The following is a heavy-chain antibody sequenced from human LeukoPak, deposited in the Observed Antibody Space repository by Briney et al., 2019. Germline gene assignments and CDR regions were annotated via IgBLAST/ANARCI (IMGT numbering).Heavy chain of an antibody. CDR1: GGSVSSTTYF. D-gene: IGHD5-12*01. CDR3: AREGSGYDLGDY. Sequence: SETLSLTCTVSGGSVSSTTYFWSWIRQPPGKGLEWIASINYSGSTYYNPSLKSRVTISVDTSKNQFSLKLSSVTAADTAVYYCAREGSGYDLGDYWGQGTLVTVSS. V-gene: IGHV4-39*07. J-gene: IGHJ4*02. CDR2: INYSGST.